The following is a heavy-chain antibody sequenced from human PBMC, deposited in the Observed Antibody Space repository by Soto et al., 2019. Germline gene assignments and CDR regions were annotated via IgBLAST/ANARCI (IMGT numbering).Heavy chain of an antibody. V-gene: IGHV3-48*03. Sequence: GSLELSCVPSGFTSRSSEMNWVRLAPGKGLEWVSYIIGRCSTVYHADSVEGRLTISRDNAKNSLFLQMNSLRAEDTALYYCAREGSYDTMDYWGLGTLVTVSS. J-gene: IGHJ4*02. CDR1: GFTSRSSE. CDR3: AREGSYDTMDY. D-gene: IGHD3-22*01. CDR2: IIGRCSTV.